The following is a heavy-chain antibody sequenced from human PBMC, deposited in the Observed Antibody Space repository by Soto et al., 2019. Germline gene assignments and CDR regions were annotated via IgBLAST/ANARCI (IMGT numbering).Heavy chain of an antibody. V-gene: IGHV3-21*01. J-gene: IGHJ6*02. CDR2: ISSSSSYI. D-gene: IGHD3-3*01. CDR1: GFTFSSYS. CDR3: ARDPPYEITIFGVVITYYYYGMDV. Sequence: GGSLRLSCAASGFTFSSYSMNWVRQAPGKGLEWVSSISSSSSYIYYADSVKGRFTISRDNAKNSLYLQMNSLRAEDTAVYYCARDPPYEITIFGVVITYYYYGMDVWGQGTTVTVS.